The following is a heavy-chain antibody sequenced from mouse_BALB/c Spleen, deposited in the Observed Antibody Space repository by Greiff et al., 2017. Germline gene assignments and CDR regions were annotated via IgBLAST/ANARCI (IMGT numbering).Heavy chain of an antibody. V-gene: IGHV5-12-2*01. Sequence: EVMLVESGGGLVQPGGSLKLSCAASGFTFSSYTMSWVRQTPEKRLEWVAYISNGGGSTYYPDTVKGRFTISRDNAKNTLYLQMSSLKSEDTAMYYCARHGTTVVAFYWYFDVWGAGTTVTVSS. CDR1: GFTFSSYT. CDR2: ISNGGGST. CDR3: ARHGTTVVAFYWYFDV. D-gene: IGHD1-1*01. J-gene: IGHJ1*01.